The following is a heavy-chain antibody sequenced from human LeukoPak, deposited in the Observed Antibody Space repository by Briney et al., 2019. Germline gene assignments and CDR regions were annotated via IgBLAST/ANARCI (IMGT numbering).Heavy chain of an antibody. J-gene: IGHJ4*02. CDR1: GYTFTTYA. CDR3: ARVDLLTGYYFFDY. V-gene: IGHV1-3*01. CDR2: INVGNGNT. D-gene: IGHD3-9*01. Sequence: GASVKVSCKASGYTFTTYAMHWVRQAPGQRLEWMGWINVGNGNTKYSQEFQGRVTMTTDTSTSTVYMELKSLGSDETAVYYCARVDLLTGYYFFDYWGQGTLVTVSS.